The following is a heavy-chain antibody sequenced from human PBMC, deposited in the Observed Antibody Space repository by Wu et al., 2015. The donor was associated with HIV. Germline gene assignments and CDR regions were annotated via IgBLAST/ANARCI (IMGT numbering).Heavy chain of an antibody. Sequence: QVQLVQSGAEVKKPGSSVKVSCKASGGSFSDDGLTWVRQAPGRGPEWMGGIIPHLRSPNYAQKFQDRLTITADESKNTAYMELGSLTSEDTAVYYCARDWATYCSSTSCYHDFDYWGQGTLVTVSS. CDR1: GGSFSDDG. J-gene: IGHJ4*02. CDR3: ARDWATYCSSTSCYHDFDY. CDR2: IIPHLRSP. D-gene: IGHD2-2*01. V-gene: IGHV1-69*11.